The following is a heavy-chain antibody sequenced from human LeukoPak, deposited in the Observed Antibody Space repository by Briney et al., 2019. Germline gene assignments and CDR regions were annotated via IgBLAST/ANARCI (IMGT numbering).Heavy chain of an antibody. V-gene: IGHV4-59*01. CDR2: IYYSGST. D-gene: IGHD1-14*01. Sequence: PSETLSLTCTVSGNSISNYCWSWIRQPPGKGLEWIGYIYYSGSTNYNPSLKSRVTISVDTSKDQFSLKLSSVTTADTAVYYCAREDRLSHLTVFDSWGQGNLLSVSS. CDR3: AREDRLSHLTVFDS. J-gene: IGHJ4*02. CDR1: GNSISNYC.